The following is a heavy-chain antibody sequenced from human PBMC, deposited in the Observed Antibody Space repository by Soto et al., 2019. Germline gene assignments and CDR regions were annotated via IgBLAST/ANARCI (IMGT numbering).Heavy chain of an antibody. CDR1: GFTFSSYG. J-gene: IGHJ4*02. Sequence: QVQLVESGGGVVQPGRSLRLSCAASGFTFSSYGMHWVRQAPGKGLEWVAVIWYDGSNKYYADSVKGRFTISRDNSKKXXYLHMNSRRAEDTAVDYCARDPGRWLQLPNLHFDYWGQGTLVTVSS. CDR2: IWYDGSNK. V-gene: IGHV3-33*01. D-gene: IGHD5-18*01. CDR3: ARDPGRWLQLPNLHFDY.